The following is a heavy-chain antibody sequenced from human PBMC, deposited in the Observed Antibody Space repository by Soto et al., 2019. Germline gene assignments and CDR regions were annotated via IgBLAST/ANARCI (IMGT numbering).Heavy chain of an antibody. Sequence: GGSLRLSCAASGFTFSNAWVSWVRQAPGKGLEWVGRIKSKTDGGTTDYAAPVKGRFTISRDDSKNTLYLQMNSLKTEDTAVYYCTTHGPSSGSRGRIYSYYYGMDVWGQGTTVTVSS. V-gene: IGHV3-15*01. CDR2: IKSKTDGGTT. CDR3: TTHGPSSGSRGRIYSYYYGMDV. J-gene: IGHJ6*02. D-gene: IGHD6-19*01. CDR1: GFTFSNAW.